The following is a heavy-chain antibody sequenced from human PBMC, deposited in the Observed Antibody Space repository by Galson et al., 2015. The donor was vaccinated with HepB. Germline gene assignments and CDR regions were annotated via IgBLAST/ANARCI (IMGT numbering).Heavy chain of an antibody. J-gene: IGHJ2*01. CDR2: ISAYNGHT. Sequence: SVKVSCKAAGYRFSSYSISWVRQAPGQGLEWMGWISAYNGHTKYARKLQGRVTMTTDTSTSTAYMELRSLRSDDTAVYYCARDRVYGDYDVYWYFDLWGRGTLVTVSS. CDR3: ARDRVYGDYDVYWYFDL. D-gene: IGHD4-17*01. V-gene: IGHV1-18*01. CDR1: GYRFSSYS.